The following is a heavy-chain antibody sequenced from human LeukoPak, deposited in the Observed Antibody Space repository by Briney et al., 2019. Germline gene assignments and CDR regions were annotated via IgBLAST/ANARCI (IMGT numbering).Heavy chain of an antibody. CDR1: GYSISSGYF. CDR2: IYNSGST. Sequence: SETLSLTCTVSGYSISSGYFWGWIRQPPGKGLEWIGTIYNSGSTYYNASLESRVTISVDTSKNQFSLKLSSVTAADTAVYYCARGYSGYDGLDPWGQGNQVTVSS. D-gene: IGHD5-12*01. J-gene: IGHJ5*02. CDR3: ARGYSGYDGLDP. V-gene: IGHV4-38-2*02.